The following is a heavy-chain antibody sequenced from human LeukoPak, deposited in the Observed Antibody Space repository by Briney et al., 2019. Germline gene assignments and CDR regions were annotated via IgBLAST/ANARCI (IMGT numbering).Heavy chain of an antibody. CDR2: INPNSGST. V-gene: IGHV1-2*02. CDR1: GYTFTGYY. D-gene: IGHD6-19*01. CDR3: ATDLGSSGWYLRGEFDY. J-gene: IGHJ4*02. Sequence: ASVKVSCKASGYTFTGYYMHWVRQAPGQGLEWMGWINPNSGSTNYAQKFQGRVTMTEDTSTDTAYMELSSLRSEDTAVYYCATDLGSSGWYLRGEFDYWGQGTLVTVSS.